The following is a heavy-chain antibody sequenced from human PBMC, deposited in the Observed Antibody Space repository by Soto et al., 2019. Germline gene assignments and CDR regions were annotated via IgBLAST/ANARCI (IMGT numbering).Heavy chain of an antibody. V-gene: IGHV3-23*01. CDR1: GFTFSSYA. CDR3: AKGLWLEDYDIPNDAFDI. J-gene: IGHJ3*02. CDR2: ISGSGGST. D-gene: IGHD3-9*01. Sequence: GGSLRLSCAASGFTFSSYAMSWVRQAPGKGLEWVSAISGSGGSTYYADSVKGRFTISRDNSKNTLYLQMYSLRAEDTAVYYCAKGLWLEDYDIPNDAFDIWGQGTMVTVSS.